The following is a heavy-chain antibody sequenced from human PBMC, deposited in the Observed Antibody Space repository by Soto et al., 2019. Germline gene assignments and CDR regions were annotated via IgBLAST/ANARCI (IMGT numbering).Heavy chain of an antibody. CDR3: ARGCRSSVYYDFWSGYYFFDY. CDR1: GYTFTSYD. J-gene: IGHJ4*02. D-gene: IGHD3-3*01. CDR2: MNPNSGNT. Sequence: GASVKVSCKASGYTFTSYDINWVRQATGQGLEWMGWMNPNSGNTGYAQKFQGRVTMTRNTSISTAYMELSSLRSEDTAVYYCARGCRSSVYYDFWSGYYFFDYWGQGTLVTVSS. V-gene: IGHV1-8*01.